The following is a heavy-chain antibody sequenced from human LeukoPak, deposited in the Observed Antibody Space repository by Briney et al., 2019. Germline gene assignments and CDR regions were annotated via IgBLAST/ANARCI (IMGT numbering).Heavy chain of an antibody. CDR2: IYYSGST. Sequence: SETLSLTCTVSGGSISSYYWSWIRQPPGKGLEWIGYIYYSGSTNYNPSLKSRVTISVDTSKNQFSLKLSSVTAADTAVYYCASMRMDVLLWFGESLAGGYYMDVWGKGTTVTVSS. J-gene: IGHJ6*03. V-gene: IGHV4-59*01. CDR3: ASMRMDVLLWFGESLAGGYYMDV. D-gene: IGHD3-10*01. CDR1: GGSISSYY.